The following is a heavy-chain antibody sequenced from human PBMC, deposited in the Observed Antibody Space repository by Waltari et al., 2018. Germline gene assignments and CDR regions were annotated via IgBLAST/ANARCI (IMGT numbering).Heavy chain of an antibody. CDR2: VAYNGRT. CDR3: GRSYDFWSGYPVDY. V-gene: IGHV4-59*01. CDR1: GDSINNYY. Sequence: QVQLQESGPGLVKPSETLSLTCAVSGDSINNYYWSWIRQPPGKELEWIGYVAYNGRTNYNPSLKSRVTISVDTSKTQFSLKLTYVTAADTAVYFCGRSYDFWSGYPVDYWGPGKLVTVSS. D-gene: IGHD3-3*01. J-gene: IGHJ4*02.